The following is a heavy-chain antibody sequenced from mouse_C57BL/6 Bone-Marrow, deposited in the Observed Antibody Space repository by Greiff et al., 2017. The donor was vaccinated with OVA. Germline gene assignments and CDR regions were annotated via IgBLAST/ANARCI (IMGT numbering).Heavy chain of an antibody. V-gene: IGHV14-1*01. Sequence: EVKLVESGAELVRPGASVKLSCTASGFNIKDYYMHWVKQRPEQGLEWIGRIDPEDGDTAYAPKFQGKATMTADTSSNTAYLQLSSLTSEDTAVYYCTPNPDDYGSSYGFAYWGQGTLVTVSA. CDR1: GFNIKDYY. CDR3: TPNPDDYGSSYGFAY. D-gene: IGHD1-1*01. CDR2: IDPEDGDT. J-gene: IGHJ3*01.